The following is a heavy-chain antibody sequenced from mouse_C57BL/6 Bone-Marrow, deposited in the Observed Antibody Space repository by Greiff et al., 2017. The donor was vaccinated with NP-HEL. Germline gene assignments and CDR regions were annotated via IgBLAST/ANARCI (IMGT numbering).Heavy chain of an antibody. D-gene: IGHD1-1*01. J-gene: IGHJ1*03. CDR3: ARYYYGSSYWYFDV. CDR2: INPSNGGT. V-gene: IGHV1-53*01. CDR1: GYTFTSYW. Sequence: QVQLQQPGTELVKPGASVKLSCKASGYTFTSYWMHWVKQRPGQGLEWIGNINPSNGGTNYNEKFKSKATLTVDKSSSTAYMQLSSLTSEDAAVYYCARYYYGSSYWYFDVWGTGTTVTVSS.